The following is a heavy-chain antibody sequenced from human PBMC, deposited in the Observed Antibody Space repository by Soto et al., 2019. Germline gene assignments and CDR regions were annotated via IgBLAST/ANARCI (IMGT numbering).Heavy chain of an antibody. CDR2: ISYDGSNK. V-gene: IGHV3-30-3*01. CDR3: ARDFRGRGSSSWYVRYSSGWPGYYYGMDV. J-gene: IGHJ6*02. Sequence: GGSLRLSCAASGFTFSSYAMHWVRQAPGKGLEWVAVISYDGSNKYYADSVKGRFTISRDNSKNTLYLQMNSLRAEDTAVYYCARDFRGRGSSSWYVRYSSGWPGYYYGMDVWGQGTTVTVSS. CDR1: GFTFSSYA. D-gene: IGHD6-19*01.